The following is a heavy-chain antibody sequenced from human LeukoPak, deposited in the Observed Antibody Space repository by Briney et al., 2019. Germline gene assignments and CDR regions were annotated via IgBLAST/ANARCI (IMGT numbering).Heavy chain of an antibody. D-gene: IGHD1-1*01. CDR2: ISGSGGST. Sequence: GGSLRLSCAASGFTFSSYGMHWVRQAPGKGLEWVSAISGSGGSTYYADSVKGRFTISRDNSKNTLYLQMNSLRAEDTAVYYCAKDVQLERLTAAFDIWGQGTMVTVSS. J-gene: IGHJ3*02. CDR1: GFTFSSYG. V-gene: IGHV3-23*01. CDR3: AKDVQLERLTAAFDI.